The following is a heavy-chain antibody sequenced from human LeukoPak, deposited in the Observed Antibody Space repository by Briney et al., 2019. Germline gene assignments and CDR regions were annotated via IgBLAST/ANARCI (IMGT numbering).Heavy chain of an antibody. Sequence: GGSLRLSCAASGFTFSSYWMHWVRQAPGKGLEWVAVIWYDGSNKYYADSVKGRFTISRDNSKNTLYLQMNSLRAEDTAVYYCAKDSRLQLWDYFDYWGQGTLVTVSS. CDR1: GFTFSSYW. J-gene: IGHJ4*02. D-gene: IGHD5-18*01. CDR3: AKDSRLQLWDYFDY. V-gene: IGHV3-33*06. CDR2: IWYDGSNK.